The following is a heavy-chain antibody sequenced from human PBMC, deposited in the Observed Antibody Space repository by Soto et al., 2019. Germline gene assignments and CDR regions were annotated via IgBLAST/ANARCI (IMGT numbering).Heavy chain of an antibody. V-gene: IGHV1-8*01. CDR2: MNAKSGDT. CDR3: AKENWGEQQGFDS. D-gene: IGHD3-16*01. Sequence: ASVKVSCKASGYPFSDFDINWLRQASGQGPEWMGWMNAKSGDTFFAQRFQGKFNMTWDTSLSTAYMEVGSLTSDDTAMYYCAKENWGEQQGFDSWGPGTPVTVSS. J-gene: IGHJ4*02. CDR1: GYPFSDFD.